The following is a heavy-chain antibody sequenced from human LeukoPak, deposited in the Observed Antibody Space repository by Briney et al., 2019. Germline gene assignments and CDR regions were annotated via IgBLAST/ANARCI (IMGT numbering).Heavy chain of an antibody. CDR1: GFTFSSYG. CDR2: ISYDGSNK. V-gene: IGHV3-30*18. Sequence: VQPGRSLRLSCAASGFTFSSYGMHWVRQAPGKGLEWVAVISYDGSNKYYADSVKGRFTISRDNSKNTLYLQMNSLRAEDTAVYYCAKDRSYYGPFDYWGQGLLVTVSS. J-gene: IGHJ4*02. D-gene: IGHD1-26*01. CDR3: AKDRSYYGPFDY.